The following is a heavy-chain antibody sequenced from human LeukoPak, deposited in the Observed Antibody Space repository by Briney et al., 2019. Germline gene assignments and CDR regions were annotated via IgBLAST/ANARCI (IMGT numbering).Heavy chain of an antibody. Sequence: GGSLRLSCAASGFTFSSYSMNWVRQAPGKGPEWVSSISSSSSYIYYADSVKGRFTISRDNAKNSLYLQMNSLRAEDTAVYYCARDLNYGGNSYWGQGTLVTVSS. CDR1: GFTFSSYS. D-gene: IGHD4-23*01. J-gene: IGHJ4*02. CDR3: ARDLNYGGNSY. V-gene: IGHV3-21*01. CDR2: ISSSSSYI.